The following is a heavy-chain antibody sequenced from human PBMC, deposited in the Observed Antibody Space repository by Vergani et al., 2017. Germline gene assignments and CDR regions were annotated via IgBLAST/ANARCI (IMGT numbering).Heavy chain of an antibody. Sequence: EVQLLESGGGLVQPGGSLRLSCAASGFTFSSYAMSWVRQAPGKGLEWVSAISGSGGSTFYADSVKGRFTISRDNSKNTLYLQMNSLRAEDTAVYYCANRGGVVYFFDAFDIWGQGTMVTVSS. D-gene: IGHD3-3*01. J-gene: IGHJ3*02. CDR2: ISGSGGST. CDR3: ANRGGVVYFFDAFDI. CDR1: GFTFSSYA. V-gene: IGHV3-23*01.